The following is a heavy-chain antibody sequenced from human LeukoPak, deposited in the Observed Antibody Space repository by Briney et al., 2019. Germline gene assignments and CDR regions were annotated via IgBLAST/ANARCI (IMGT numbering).Heavy chain of an antibody. CDR1: GYTFTGYY. D-gene: IGHD6-6*01. CDR3: ARTYSSSFNWFDP. V-gene: IGHV1-2*02. Sequence: ASVKVSCKASGYTFTGYYMHWVRQAPGQGLEWMGWINPNSGGTNYAQKFQGRVTMTRDTPISTAYMELSRLRSDDTAVYYCARTYSSSFNWFDPWGQGTLVTVSS. CDR2: INPNSGGT. J-gene: IGHJ5*02.